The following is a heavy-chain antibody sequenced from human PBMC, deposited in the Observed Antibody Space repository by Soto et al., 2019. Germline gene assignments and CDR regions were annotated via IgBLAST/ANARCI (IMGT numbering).Heavy chain of an antibody. D-gene: IGHD2-15*01. CDR3: ARVVVAATLYGDYYYYMDV. J-gene: IGHJ6*03. CDR1: EFTFSSYG. V-gene: IGHV3-64*01. Sequence: EVQLVESGGGLVQPGGSLRLSCAASEFTFSSYGMHWVRQAPGKGLEYVTAISSNGGSTYYGNSVKGRFTISRDNSKNTLYLQMGSLRAEDMAVYYCARVVVAATLYGDYYYYMDVWGKGTTVTVSS. CDR2: ISSNGGST.